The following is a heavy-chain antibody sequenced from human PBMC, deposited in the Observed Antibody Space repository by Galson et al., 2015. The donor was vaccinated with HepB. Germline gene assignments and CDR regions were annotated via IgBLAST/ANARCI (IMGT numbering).Heavy chain of an antibody. V-gene: IGHV1-3*01. CDR1: GYTFSSYA. D-gene: IGHD1-26*01. CDR2: INAANGNT. J-gene: IGHJ4*02. CDR3: AVIVGADPFDY. Sequence: SVKVSCKASGYTFSSYAMHWVRQAPGQRLEWMGWINAANGNTKSSQKFQGRVTMTRDTSANTAYMELSSLRSEDTAVYYCAVIVGADPFDYWGQGTLVTVSS.